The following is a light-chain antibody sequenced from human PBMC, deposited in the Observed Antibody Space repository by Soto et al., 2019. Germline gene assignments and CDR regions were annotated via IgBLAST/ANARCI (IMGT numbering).Light chain of an antibody. V-gene: IGKV1-39*01. CDR3: QQCDISPRA. CDR1: QSISTY. J-gene: IGKJ1*01. Sequence: DIQMTQAPSALSASVGDRVTITCRASQSISTYSNWYQEKVGRAPTLLIYAASSLQSGVPSRFSGGGSGTDFTLTISSLQPEDFAMYFCQQCDISPRAFGQRTKVDIK. CDR2: AAS.